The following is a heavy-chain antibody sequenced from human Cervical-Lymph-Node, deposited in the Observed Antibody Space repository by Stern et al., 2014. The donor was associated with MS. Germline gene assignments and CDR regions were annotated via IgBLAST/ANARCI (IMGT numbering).Heavy chain of an antibody. J-gene: IGHJ3*01. Sequence: VQLLESGAEVKSPGSSVKISCKASGGSLSSNPVSWVRQAPGQGLEWMGGIIPIFDSPNYSQKFAGRLTIIADKSTSTTYMQLSSLRSEDTAIYYCARDGILQTVDAFDLWGQGTMVTVSS. CDR2: IIPIFDSP. D-gene: IGHD2-21*01. CDR1: GGSLSSNP. CDR3: ARDGILQTVDAFDL. V-gene: IGHV1-69*06.